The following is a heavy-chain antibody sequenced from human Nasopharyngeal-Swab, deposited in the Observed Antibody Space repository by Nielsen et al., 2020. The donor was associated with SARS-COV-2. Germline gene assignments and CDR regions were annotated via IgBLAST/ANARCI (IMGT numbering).Heavy chain of an antibody. D-gene: IGHD6-13*01. Sequence: SVKVSCKASGGTFSSYAISWVRQAPGQGLEWMGGIIPIFGTANYAQKFQGRVTITADESTSTAYMELSSLRSEDTAVYYCARREYSSSWYGGDYYYGMDVWGQGTTVTVSS. J-gene: IGHJ6*02. CDR2: IIPIFGTA. V-gene: IGHV1-69*13. CDR3: ARREYSSSWYGGDYYYGMDV. CDR1: GGTFSSYA.